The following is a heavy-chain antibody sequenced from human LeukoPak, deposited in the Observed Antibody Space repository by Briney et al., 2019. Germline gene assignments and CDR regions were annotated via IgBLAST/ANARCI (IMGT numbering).Heavy chain of an antibody. CDR2: IYPGDSDT. V-gene: IGHV5-51*01. J-gene: IGHJ4*02. CDR1: GYSFTSYW. D-gene: IGHD3-22*01. CDR3: ARLEGEYDSSGYYEYYFDY. Sequence: AGESLKISCRGSGYSFTSYWIGWVRQLPGKGLEWMGIIYPGDSDTRYSPSFQGQVTISADKSISTAYLQWSSLKASDTAMYYCARLEGEYDSSGYYEYYFDYWGQGTLVTVSS.